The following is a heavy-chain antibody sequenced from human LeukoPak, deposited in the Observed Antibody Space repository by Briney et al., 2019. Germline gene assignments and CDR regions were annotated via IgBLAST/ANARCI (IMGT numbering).Heavy chain of an antibody. J-gene: IGHJ4*02. CDR3: AKASTYYYDSSGYY. CDR2: ISYDGSNK. V-gene: IGHV3-30*18. CDR1: GFTFSSYG. Sequence: SGGSLRLSCAASGFTFSSYGMHWVRQAPGKGLEWVAVISYDGSNKYYADSVKGRFTISRDNSKNTLYLQMNSLRAGDTAVYYCAKASTYYYDSSGYYWGQGTLVTVSS. D-gene: IGHD3-22*01.